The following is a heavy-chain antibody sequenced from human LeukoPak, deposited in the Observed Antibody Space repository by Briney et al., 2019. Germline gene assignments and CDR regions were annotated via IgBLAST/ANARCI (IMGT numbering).Heavy chain of an antibody. CDR2: IILNGGAT. CDR3: ATDGGNHNFDD. V-gene: IGHV1-2*02. Sequence: ASVKVSCKASGYTFTGYYMHWVRQAPGQGLEWMGRIILNGGATSYAQKFQGRVTLTRDTSMSTVYMELIRQTSDDTAVYYCATDGGNHNFDDRGQATLVTVST. D-gene: IGHD4-23*01. J-gene: IGHJ4*02. CDR1: GYTFTGYY.